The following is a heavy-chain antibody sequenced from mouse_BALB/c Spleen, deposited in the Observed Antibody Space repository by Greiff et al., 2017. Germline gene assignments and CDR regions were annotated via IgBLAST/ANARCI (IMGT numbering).Heavy chain of an antibody. CDR1: GFTFSSYT. CDR2: ISSGGSYT. J-gene: IGHJ1*01. CDR3: TRDHDGTLRYFDV. Sequence: EVMLVESGGGLVKPGGSLKLSCAASGFTFSSYTMSWVRQTPEKRLEWVATISSGGSYTYYPDSVKGRFTISRDNAKNTLYLQMSSLKSEDTAMYYCTRDHDGTLRYFDVWGAGTTVTVSS. V-gene: IGHV5-6-4*01. D-gene: IGHD2-1*01.